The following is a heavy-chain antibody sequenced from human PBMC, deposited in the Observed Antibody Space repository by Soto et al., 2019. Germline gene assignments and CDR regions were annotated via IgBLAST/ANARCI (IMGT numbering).Heavy chain of an antibody. CDR2: IYYSGGT. Sequence: PSEPLSLTCSFSGRAICSGGFSWTWIRQPPGKGLEFIGYIYYSGGTYYNPSLKSRVTISVDRSKNQFSLRLSSVTAADTAVYYCARATFFLKGSYDATDYYFFDYWGQGTLVTVSS. D-gene: IGHD3-22*01. J-gene: IGHJ4*02. CDR1: GRAICSGGFS. CDR3: ARATFFLKGSYDATDYYFFDY. V-gene: IGHV4-30-2*01.